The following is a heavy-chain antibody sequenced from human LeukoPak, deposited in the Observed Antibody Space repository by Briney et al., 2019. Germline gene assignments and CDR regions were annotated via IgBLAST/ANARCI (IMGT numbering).Heavy chain of an antibody. Sequence: GGSLRLSCAASGFTVSSNYMSWVRQAPGKGLEWVSVIYSGGSTYSADSVKGRFTISRDNAKSSLYLQMNSLRAEDTAVYYCARDFGYYYDSSGIDYWGQGTLVTVSS. CDR1: GFTVSSNY. CDR3: ARDFGYYYDSSGIDY. D-gene: IGHD3-22*01. J-gene: IGHJ4*02. V-gene: IGHV3-53*01. CDR2: IYSGGST.